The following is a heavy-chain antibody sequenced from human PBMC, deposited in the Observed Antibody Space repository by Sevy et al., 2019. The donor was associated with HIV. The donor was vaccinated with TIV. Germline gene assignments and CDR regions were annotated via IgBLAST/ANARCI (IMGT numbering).Heavy chain of an antibody. CDR2: INHSGNT. D-gene: IGHD2-2*01. Sequence: SETLSLTCAVYGGSFSGYYWSWIRQPPGKGLEWIGEINHSGNTNYNPSLKSRVTISVDTSKNQFSLKLGSVTAADTAVYYCARHCGSTSCSHAFDIWGQGTMVTVSS. V-gene: IGHV4-34*01. J-gene: IGHJ3*02. CDR3: ARHCGSTSCSHAFDI. CDR1: GGSFSGYY.